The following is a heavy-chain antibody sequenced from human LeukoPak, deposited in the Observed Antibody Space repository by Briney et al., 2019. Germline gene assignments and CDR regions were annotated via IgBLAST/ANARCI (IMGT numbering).Heavy chain of an antibody. CDR1: GYTFTSYY. V-gene: IGHV1-46*01. Sequence: ASVKVSCKAPGYTFTSYYMHWVRQAPGQGLEWMGIINPSGGSTSYAQKFQGRVTMTRDMSTSTVYMELSSLRSEDTAVYYCARGPGVVQYYYYYYMDVWGEGTTVTVSS. CDR2: INPSGGST. J-gene: IGHJ6*03. CDR3: ARGPGVVQYYYYYYMDV. D-gene: IGHD3-3*01.